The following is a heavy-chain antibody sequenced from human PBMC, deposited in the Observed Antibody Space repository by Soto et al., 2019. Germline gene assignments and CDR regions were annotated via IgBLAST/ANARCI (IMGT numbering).Heavy chain of an antibody. CDR3: AKEIVAAAYVETSPFDF. CDR1: GFTFSSYA. Sequence: EVRLLESGGGLVQPGGSLRLSCAASGFTFSSYAMGWVRQAPGKGLEWVSGIDGSGGDTSFADSVKGRFTIPRDNSENTLYLHMNSLRAEDTARYFCAKEIVAAAYVETSPFDFWGQGTLVTVSS. D-gene: IGHD2-15*01. J-gene: IGHJ4*02. CDR2: IDGSGGDT. V-gene: IGHV3-23*01.